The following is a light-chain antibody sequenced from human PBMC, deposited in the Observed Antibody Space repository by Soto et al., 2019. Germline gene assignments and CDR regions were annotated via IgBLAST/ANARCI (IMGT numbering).Light chain of an antibody. CDR3: QKYDNVPWA. V-gene: IGKV1-27*01. CDR2: AAS. CDR1: QGISNY. Sequence: DIKMAQSPSSLSASVGDRVTITCRASQGISNYLAWYQQKPGKAPKVLIYAASTLQSGVPTRFSGSGSGTDFTLTISSLQAEDVATYYCQKYDNVPWAFGQGTKVEIK. J-gene: IGKJ1*01.